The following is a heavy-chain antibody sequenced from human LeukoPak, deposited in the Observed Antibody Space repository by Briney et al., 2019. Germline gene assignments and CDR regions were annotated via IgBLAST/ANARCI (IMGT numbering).Heavy chain of an antibody. J-gene: IGHJ6*02. V-gene: IGHV4-34*01. CDR2: INHSGST. CDR1: GGSFSGYY. CDR3: ARGQGNYYYYGMDV. Sequence: SETLSLTCAVYGGSFSGYYWSWIRQPPGKGLEWIGEINHSGSTNYNPSLKSRVTISVDTSKNQFSLKLSSVTAEDTAVYYCARGQGNYYYYGMDVWGQGTTVTVSS.